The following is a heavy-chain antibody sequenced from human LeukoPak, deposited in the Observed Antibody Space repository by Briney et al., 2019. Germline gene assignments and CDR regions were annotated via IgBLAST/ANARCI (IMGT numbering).Heavy chain of an antibody. CDR3: AKDWLHSGSYYYSDY. CDR2: ISGSGGST. Sequence: GGSLRLSCAASGFTFSSYAMSWVRQAPGKGLEWVSAISGSGGSTYYADSVKGRFTISRDNSKNTLYLQMNSLRAEDTAVYYCAKDWLHSGSYYYSDYWGQGTLVTVSS. J-gene: IGHJ4*02. D-gene: IGHD1-26*01. V-gene: IGHV3-23*01. CDR1: GFTFSSYA.